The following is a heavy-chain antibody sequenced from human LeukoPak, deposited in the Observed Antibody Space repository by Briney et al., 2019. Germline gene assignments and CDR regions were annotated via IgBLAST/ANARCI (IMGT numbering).Heavy chain of an antibody. V-gene: IGHV4-34*01. CDR3: ARQGQQLVTFLHAIDY. Sequence: PSETLSLTCAVYGGSFSGYYWSWIRQPPGKGLEWIGEINHSGSTNYNPSLKSRVTISVDTSKNQFSLKLSSVTAADTAVYYCARQGQQLVTFLHAIDYWGQGTLVTVSS. CDR2: INHSGST. D-gene: IGHD6-13*01. CDR1: GGSFSGYY. J-gene: IGHJ4*02.